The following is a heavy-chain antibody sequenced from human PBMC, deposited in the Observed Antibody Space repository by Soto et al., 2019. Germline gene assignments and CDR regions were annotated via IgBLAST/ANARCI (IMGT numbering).Heavy chain of an antibody. CDR3: ARDYTVTTYYYYYGMDV. CDR2: MYYTGST. CDR1: GDSISDNY. Sequence: SETLSLTGTVSGDSISDNYWSWIRQPPGKTLEWIGYMYYTGSTNYNPSLKSRVTISVDTSKNQFSLKLSSVTAADTAVYYCARDYTVTTYYYYYGMDVWGQGTTVTVSS. J-gene: IGHJ6*02. V-gene: IGHV4-59*12. D-gene: IGHD4-17*01.